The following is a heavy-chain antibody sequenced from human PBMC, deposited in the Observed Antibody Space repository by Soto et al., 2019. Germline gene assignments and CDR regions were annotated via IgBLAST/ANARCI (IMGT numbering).Heavy chain of an antibody. CDR1: GFTFSSYS. D-gene: IGHD2-8*01. CDR3: ARDPDALMLFDT. V-gene: IGHV3-21*01. J-gene: IGHJ3*02. Sequence: GGSLRLSCAASGFTFSSYSMNWVRQAPGKGLEWVSSISSSSSYIYYADSVKGRFTISRDNAKNSLYLQMNSLRAEDTAVYYCARDPDALMLFDTWGQGTMVTVS. CDR2: ISSSSSYI.